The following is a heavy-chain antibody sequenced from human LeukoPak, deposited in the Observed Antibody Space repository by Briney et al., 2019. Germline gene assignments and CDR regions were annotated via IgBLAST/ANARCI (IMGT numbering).Heavy chain of an antibody. CDR3: ARAYDFWSGYPGAFDI. CDR2: IYTSGST. Sequence: SETLSLTCTVSGGSISSYYWSWIRQPAGKGLEWIGRIYTSGSTNYNPSLKSRVTISVDASKNQFSLKLSSVTAADTAVYYCARAYDFWSGYPGAFDIWGQGTMVTVSS. CDR1: GGSISSYY. J-gene: IGHJ3*02. D-gene: IGHD3-3*01. V-gene: IGHV4-4*07.